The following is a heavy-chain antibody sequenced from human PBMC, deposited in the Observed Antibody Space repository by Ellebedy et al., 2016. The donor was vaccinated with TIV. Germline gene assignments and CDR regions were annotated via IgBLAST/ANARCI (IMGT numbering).Heavy chain of an antibody. CDR2: IEDAGTET. V-gene: IGHV3-7*03. CDR3: ARRGSRYWHFDL. D-gene: IGHD1-1*01. Sequence: PGGSLRLSCAASGFTFSSYAMSWVRQAPGKGLEWVASIEDAGTETYSVDSAEGRFIISRDNAKNSLYLRINNPRDEDTAVYYCARRGSRYWHFDLWGRGTQVIVSS. J-gene: IGHJ2*01. CDR1: GFTFSSYA.